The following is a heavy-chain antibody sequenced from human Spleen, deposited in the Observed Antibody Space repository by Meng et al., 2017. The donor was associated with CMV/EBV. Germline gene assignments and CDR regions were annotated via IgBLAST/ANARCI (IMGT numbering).Heavy chain of an antibody. V-gene: IGHV5-51*01. CDR3: ARLPGLRYFDT. CDR2: IYHADSDT. D-gene: IGHD3-16*01. CDR1: GYSISTYW. Sequence: SCKGSGYSISTYWIAWVRQMPRKGLEWMETIYHADSDTTYGPSFQGQVTISADKSTSTASLQWSALKASDTAKYYCARLPGLRYFDTWGQGTLVTVSS. J-gene: IGHJ4*02.